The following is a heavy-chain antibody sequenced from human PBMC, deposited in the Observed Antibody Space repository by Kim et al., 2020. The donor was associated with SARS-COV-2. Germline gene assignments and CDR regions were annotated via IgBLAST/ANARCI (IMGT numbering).Heavy chain of an antibody. CDR2: IKQDGSEK. CDR3: ARERYSYGYFIPYYFDY. J-gene: IGHJ4*02. Sequence: GGSLRLSCAASGFTFSSYWMSWVRQAPGKGLEWVANIKQDGSEKYYVDSVKGRFTISRDNAKNSLYLQMNSLRAEDTAVYYCARERYSYGYFIPYYFDYWGQGTLVTVSS. D-gene: IGHD5-18*01. CDR1: GFTFSSYW. V-gene: IGHV3-7*03.